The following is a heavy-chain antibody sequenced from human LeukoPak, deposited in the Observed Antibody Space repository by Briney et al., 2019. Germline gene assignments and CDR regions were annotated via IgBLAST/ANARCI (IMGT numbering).Heavy chain of an antibody. D-gene: IGHD3-10*02. Sequence: GGSLRLSCAASGFSFNTYSMTWVRQAPGKGLEWVSYISSSGSTIYYADSVKGRFPISRDNAKNSLYLQMNSLRAEDTAVYYCEELGITMIGGVWGKGTTVTISS. J-gene: IGHJ6*04. CDR1: GFSFNTYS. CDR2: ISSSGSTI. V-gene: IGHV3-48*04. CDR3: EELGITMIGGV.